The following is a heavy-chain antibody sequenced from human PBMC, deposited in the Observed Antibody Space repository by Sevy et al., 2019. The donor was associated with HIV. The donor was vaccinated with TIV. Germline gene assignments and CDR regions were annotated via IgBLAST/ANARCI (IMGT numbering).Heavy chain of an antibody. CDR2: FDPEDGET. CDR3: ATDRRAPIVRVVISGGFSY. CDR1: GYTLTELS. Sequence: ASVKVSCKVSGYTLTELSMHWVRQAPGKGLEWMGGFDPEDGETIYAQKFQGRVTMTEDTSTDTAYMELSSLRSEDTAVYYCATDRRAPIVRVVISGGFSYWGQGTLVTVSS. V-gene: IGHV1-24*01. D-gene: IGHD3-10*01. J-gene: IGHJ4*02.